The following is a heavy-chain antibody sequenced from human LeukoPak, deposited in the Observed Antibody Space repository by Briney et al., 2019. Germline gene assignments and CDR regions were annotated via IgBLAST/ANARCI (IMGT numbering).Heavy chain of an antibody. CDR2: INPYSGGT. Sequence: ASVKVFCKASGYTFTDYFIHWVRQAPGQGLEWMGWINPYSGGTSFAQNFRGSVTMTRDTAITTVYMELSRLTFDDTAVYYCARARSRTSTYYLGYWGQGTLITVSS. V-gene: IGHV1-2*02. J-gene: IGHJ4*02. CDR3: ARARSRTSTYYLGY. CDR1: GYTFTDYF. D-gene: IGHD3-3*02.